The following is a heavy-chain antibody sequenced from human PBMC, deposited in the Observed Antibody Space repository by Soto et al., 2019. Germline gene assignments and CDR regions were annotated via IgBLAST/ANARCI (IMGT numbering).Heavy chain of an antibody. CDR1: GCTFSNYA. CDR2: ISGSGDVT. J-gene: IGHJ4*02. D-gene: IGHD3-10*01. CDR3: ASHNYYNSDRRSSPLDY. V-gene: IGHV3-23*01. Sequence: EVHLLESGGGLVQPGGSLRLSCAASGCTFSNYAMSWVRQAPGKGLEWVSAISGSGDVTPYADSVKGRFTISRDNSKTTLYLQMNSLRAEDTAVYFCASHNYYNSDRRSSPLDYWGPGTLVTVSS.